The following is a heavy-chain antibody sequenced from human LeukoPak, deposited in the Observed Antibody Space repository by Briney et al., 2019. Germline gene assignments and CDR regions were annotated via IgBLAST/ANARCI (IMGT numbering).Heavy chain of an antibody. D-gene: IGHD3-22*01. CDR1: GFTFSSYA. V-gene: IGHV3-23*01. CDR3: AKDLADYYDSSGYPPLGDY. J-gene: IGHJ4*02. CDR2: ISGNSIHT. Sequence: GGSLRLSCAASGFTFSSYAIIWVRQAPGKGLEWVSTISGNSIHTFYADSVRGRFTISRDNSKNMLYLQMNNLRAEDTAVYYCAKDLADYYDSSGYPPLGDYWGQGTLVTVSS.